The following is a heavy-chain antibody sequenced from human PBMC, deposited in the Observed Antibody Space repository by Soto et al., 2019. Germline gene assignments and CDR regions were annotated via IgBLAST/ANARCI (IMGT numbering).Heavy chain of an antibody. CDR2: INPANGNT. Sequence: QVQLVQSGAELKKPGASVNISCQASGFTFSDTLINWVRQGPGQRLEWMGWINPANGNTRYSEPFQGRVTISSLSSASTAYVALSDLTSEDTSVYYCARDIVSVGTRANDAVDVGGQATMITVSS. J-gene: IGHJ3*01. CDR1: GFTFSDTL. CDR3: ARDIVSVGTRANDAVDV. D-gene: IGHD1-26*01. V-gene: IGHV1-3*01.